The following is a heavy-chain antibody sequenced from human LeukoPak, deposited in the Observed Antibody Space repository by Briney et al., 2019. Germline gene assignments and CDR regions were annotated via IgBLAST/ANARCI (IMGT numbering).Heavy chain of an antibody. CDR3: ASDRSNYYYDSSGYPNAFDY. CDR2: INPNSGGT. CDR1: GYTFTGYY. D-gene: IGHD3-22*01. Sequence: GASVKVSCKASGYTFTGYYMHWVRQAPGQGLEWMGWINPNSGGTNYAQKFQGRVTMTRDTSISTAYMELSRLRSDDTAVYYCASDRSNYYYDSSGYPNAFDYWGQGTLVTVSS. J-gene: IGHJ4*02. V-gene: IGHV1-2*02.